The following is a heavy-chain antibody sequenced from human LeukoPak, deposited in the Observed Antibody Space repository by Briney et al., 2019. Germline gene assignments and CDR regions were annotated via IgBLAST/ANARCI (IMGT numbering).Heavy chain of an antibody. D-gene: IGHD3-3*01. J-gene: IGHJ4*02. Sequence: PSETLSLTCTVSGYSISNYYWSWIRQPPGKGLEWIGYISNSGTTNYNPSLKSRVTISVDMSKSQFSLKLTSVTAADTAVYYCARKEWVPYYFDSWGQGVLVTVPS. CDR2: ISNSGTT. V-gene: IGHV4-59*01. CDR1: GYSISNYY. CDR3: ARKEWVPYYFDS.